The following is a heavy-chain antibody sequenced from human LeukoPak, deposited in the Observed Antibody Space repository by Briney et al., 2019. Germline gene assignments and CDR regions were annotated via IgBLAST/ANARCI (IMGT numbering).Heavy chain of an antibody. J-gene: IGHJ4*02. CDR3: ARDAYSSGWYEFDY. CDR1: GGTFSSYA. D-gene: IGHD6-19*01. V-gene: IGHV1-69*04. CDR2: IIPILGIA. Sequence: SLKVSCKASGGTFSSYAISWVRQAPGQGLEWMGRIIPILGIANYAQKFQGRVTITADKSTSTAYMELSSLRSEDTAVYYCARDAYSSGWYEFDYWGQGTLVTVSS.